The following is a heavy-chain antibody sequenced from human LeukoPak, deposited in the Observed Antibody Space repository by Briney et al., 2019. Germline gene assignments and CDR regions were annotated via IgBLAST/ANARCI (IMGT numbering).Heavy chain of an antibody. CDR2: IYSGGDT. D-gene: IGHD6-19*01. CDR3: AKERSLVIAVAGTIFDY. J-gene: IGHJ4*02. Sequence: PGGSLRLSCAASGFTVSSNYMGWVRQAPGKGLEWVSVIYSGGDTYYADSVKGRFTISRDNSKSMIYLEMSSLKAEDTAVYYCAKERSLVIAVAGTIFDYWGQGTLVTVSS. V-gene: IGHV3-66*01. CDR1: GFTVSSNY.